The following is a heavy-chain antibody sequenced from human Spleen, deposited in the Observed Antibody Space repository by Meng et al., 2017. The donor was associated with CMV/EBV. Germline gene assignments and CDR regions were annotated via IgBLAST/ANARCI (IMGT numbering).Heavy chain of an antibody. Sequence: GESLKISCAASGFTFSSYSMNWVRQAPGKGLEWVSYISSSSSTIYYADSVKGRSTISRDNAKNSLYLQMNSLRAEDTAVYYCAREYYDILTGYFYYFDYWGQGTLVTVSS. CDR2: ISSSSSTI. D-gene: IGHD3-9*01. J-gene: IGHJ4*02. CDR3: AREYYDILTGYFYYFDY. V-gene: IGHV3-48*04. CDR1: GFTFSSYS.